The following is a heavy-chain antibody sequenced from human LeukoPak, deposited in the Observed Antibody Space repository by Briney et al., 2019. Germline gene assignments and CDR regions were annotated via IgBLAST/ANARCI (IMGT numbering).Heavy chain of an antibody. CDR1: RFTFSSYW. CDR3: AKWGCSGGSCYPFDY. CDR2: ISGTGNRT. J-gene: IGHJ4*02. Sequence: GGSLRLFCAASRFTFSSYWTSWVRQAPGKGLEWVSAISGTGNRTYYADSVKGRFTISRDNSKNTLYLQMNSLRAEDTAVYYCAKWGCSGGSCYPFDYWGQGTLVTVSS. D-gene: IGHD2-15*01. V-gene: IGHV3-23*01.